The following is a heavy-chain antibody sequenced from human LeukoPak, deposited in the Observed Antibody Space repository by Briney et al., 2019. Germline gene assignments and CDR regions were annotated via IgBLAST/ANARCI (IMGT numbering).Heavy chain of an antibody. CDR2: IDYSGYT. CDR3: ATCAPNRYWLAP. V-gene: IGHV4-59*08. J-gene: IGHJ5*02. Sequence: SETLSLTCNVSNGSISNGYWLWVRQPPGKGLEWIAYIDYSGYTDYNPSVKSRVTMSIDTSKSQFTLHLRSVSAADTAIYYCATCAPNRYWLAPWGQGILVTVSS. CDR1: NGSISNGY.